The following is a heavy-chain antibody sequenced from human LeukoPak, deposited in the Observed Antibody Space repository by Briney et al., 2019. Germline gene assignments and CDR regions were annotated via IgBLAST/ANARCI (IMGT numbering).Heavy chain of an antibody. CDR1: GGSISSSSYY. V-gene: IGHV4-39*01. D-gene: IGHD3-22*01. CDR3: ARQIDYYDSSGYLEGPVDI. J-gene: IGHJ3*02. Sequence: KSSETLSLTCTVPGGSISSSSYYWGWIRQPPGKGLEWIGSIYYSETTYYYNPSLKSRVTISVDTSKSQFSLKLSSVTAADTAVYYCARQIDYYDSSGYLEGPVDIWGQGTMVTVSS. CDR2: IYYSETTY.